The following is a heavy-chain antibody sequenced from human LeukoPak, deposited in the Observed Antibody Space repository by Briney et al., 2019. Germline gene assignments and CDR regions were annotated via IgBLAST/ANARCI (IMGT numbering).Heavy chain of an antibody. CDR2: ISYHGSNR. D-gene: IGHD3-22*01. CDR3: AKAPHYSDSSGYPDY. CDR1: GFTFSNYV. Sequence: PGGSLRLSCAASGFTFSNYVMHWVRQAPGKGLEWVAAISYHGSNRYYADSVKGRFTISRDNSKNTLYLQMSSLRAEDTAVYYCAKAPHYSDSSGYPDYWGQGTLVTVSS. J-gene: IGHJ4*02. V-gene: IGHV3-30*18.